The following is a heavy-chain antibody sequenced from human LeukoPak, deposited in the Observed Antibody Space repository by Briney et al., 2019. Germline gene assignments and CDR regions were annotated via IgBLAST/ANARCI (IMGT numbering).Heavy chain of an antibody. CDR3: ARMVYGDYFDY. J-gene: IGHJ4*02. CDR2: IIPIFGTA. CDR1: GGTFSSYA. D-gene: IGHD4-17*01. Sequence: SVKVSCKASGGTFSSYAISWVRQAPGQGLEWMGRIIPIFGTANYAQKFQGRVTITTDESTSTTYMELSSLRSEDTAVYYCARMVYGDYFDYWGQGTLVTVSS. V-gene: IGHV1-69*05.